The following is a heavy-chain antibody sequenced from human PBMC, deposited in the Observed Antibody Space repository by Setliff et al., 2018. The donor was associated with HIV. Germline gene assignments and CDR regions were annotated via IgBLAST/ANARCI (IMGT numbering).Heavy chain of an antibody. D-gene: IGHD1-26*01. Sequence: PSETLSLTCTVSGGSIGSGSHYWSWIRQPAGKGLEWIGHIYTTGSTNYNPSLKSRVTTSADTSNNQFSLRLTSMTAADTAVYYCAKTSVGATGLYAFDIWGQGTMVTVSS. CDR2: IYTTGST. CDR3: AKTSVGATGLYAFDI. J-gene: IGHJ3*02. CDR1: GGSIGSGSHY. V-gene: IGHV4-61*09.